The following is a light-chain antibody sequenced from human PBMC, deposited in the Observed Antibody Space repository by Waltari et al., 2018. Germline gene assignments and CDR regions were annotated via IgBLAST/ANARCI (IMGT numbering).Light chain of an antibody. Sequence: SEPTQYPPVSVALGQTVSITCRGDSLRSYYASWYQQEPGQAPVLVIYGKNNRPSGIPDRFSGSSSGNTASLTITGAQAEDEADYYCNSRDSSGNHLVFGGGTKLTVL. CDR3: NSRDSSGNHLV. CDR2: GKN. V-gene: IGLV3-19*01. J-gene: IGLJ2*01. CDR1: SLRSYY.